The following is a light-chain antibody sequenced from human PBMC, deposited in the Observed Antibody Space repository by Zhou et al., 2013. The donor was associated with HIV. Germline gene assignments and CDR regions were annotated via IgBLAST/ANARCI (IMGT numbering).Light chain of an antibody. CDR2: KVS. Sequence: DVVMTQSPLSLPVTLGQPASISCRSSQSLVSSDGNTYLNWFQQRPGQSPRRLIYKVSNWDSGVPHRFSGSGSGTDFTLKISRVEAEDVGVYYCMQGTHWRTTFGQGTKLEIK. CDR3: MQGTHWRTT. J-gene: IGKJ2*01. V-gene: IGKV2D-30*01. CDR1: QSLVSSDGNTY.